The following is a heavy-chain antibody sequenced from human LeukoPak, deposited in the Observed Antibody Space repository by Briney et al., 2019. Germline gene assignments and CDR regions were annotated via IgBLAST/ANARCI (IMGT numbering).Heavy chain of an antibody. Sequence: GGSLRLSCAPSGFTFRSYAMRWVRQAPGGGLEWVSAIRRSDGSTDYGVSVKGRFTIYRDNSKNTLYLQMNSLRAEDTAVCYCAKAEKWRYYYDSSGYYSTPPFGAFDIWGQGTEVTVSS. CDR3: AKAEKWRYYYDSSGYYSTPPFGAFDI. J-gene: IGHJ3*02. D-gene: IGHD3-22*01. CDR2: IRRSDGST. CDR1: GFTFRSYA. V-gene: IGHV3-23*01.